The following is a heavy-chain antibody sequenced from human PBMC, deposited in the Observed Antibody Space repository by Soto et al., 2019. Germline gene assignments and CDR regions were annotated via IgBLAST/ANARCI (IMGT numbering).Heavy chain of an antibody. V-gene: IGHV1-2*02. D-gene: IGHD3-10*01. Sequence: ASVKVSCKASGYTFTGYYMHWVRQAPGQGLEWMGWINPNSGGTNYAQKLQSRVTMTRDTSISTAYMELSRLRSDDTAVYYCARDGNTMVWGVIITRFDPWGQGTLVTVSS. CDR1: GYTFTGYY. CDR2: INPNSGGT. J-gene: IGHJ5*02. CDR3: ARDGNTMVWGVIITRFDP.